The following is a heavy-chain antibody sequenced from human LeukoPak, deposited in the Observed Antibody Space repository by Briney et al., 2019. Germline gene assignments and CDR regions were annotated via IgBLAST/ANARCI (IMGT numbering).Heavy chain of an antibody. Sequence: GRSLRLSCAASGFTFSSYAMHWVRQAPAKGLEWVAVISYDGSNKYYADSVKGRFTISRDNSKNTLYLQMNSLRAEDTAVYYCARDNGDGYNSHYYYYMDVWGKGTTVTVSS. D-gene: IGHD5-24*01. CDR2: ISYDGSNK. J-gene: IGHJ6*03. CDR3: ARDNGDGYNSHYYYYMDV. V-gene: IGHV3-30*01. CDR1: GFTFSSYA.